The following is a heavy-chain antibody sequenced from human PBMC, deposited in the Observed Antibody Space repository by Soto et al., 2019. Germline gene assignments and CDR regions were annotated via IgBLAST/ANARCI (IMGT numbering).Heavy chain of an antibody. V-gene: IGHV3-23*01. CDR2: ISGSGGST. CDR3: AKITGDYVHYYYGMDV. Sequence: HPGGSLRLSCAASGFTFNLYTMSWVRQAPGKGLEWVSAISGSGGSTYYADSVKGRFTISRDNSKNTLYLQMNSLRAEDTAVYYCAKITGDYVHYYYGMDVWGQGTTVTVSS. CDR1: GFTFNLYT. J-gene: IGHJ6*02. D-gene: IGHD4-17*01.